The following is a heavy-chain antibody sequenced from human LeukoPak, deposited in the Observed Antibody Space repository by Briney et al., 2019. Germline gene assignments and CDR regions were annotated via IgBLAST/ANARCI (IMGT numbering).Heavy chain of an antibody. CDR3: ARAWGYSYGNNWFDP. CDR2: IYYSGST. J-gene: IGHJ5*02. V-gene: IGHV4-59*08. Sequence: SETLSLTCTVSGGSISSHYWSWIRQPPGKGLEWIGYIYYSGSTNYNPSLKSRVTISVDTSKNQFSLKLSSVTAADTAVYYCARAWGYSYGNNWFDPWGQGTLVTVSS. D-gene: IGHD5-18*01. CDR1: GGSISSHY.